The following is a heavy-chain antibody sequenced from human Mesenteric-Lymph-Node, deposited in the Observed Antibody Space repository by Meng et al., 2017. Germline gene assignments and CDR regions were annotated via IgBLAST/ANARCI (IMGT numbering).Heavy chain of an antibody. V-gene: IGHV4-4*01. D-gene: IGHD2-2*01. Sequence: QLQLAWSGAGRLKPAGTRPPTCRVLRGSISSSYWWTWVRQPPGKGLEWIGEIYHSGSTNYNPSLKSRVTISVDKSKNQFSLKLSSVTAADTAVYFCARGELLWDYWGQGTLVTVSS. CDR2: IYHSGST. CDR1: RGSISSSYW. CDR3: ARGELLWDY. J-gene: IGHJ4*02.